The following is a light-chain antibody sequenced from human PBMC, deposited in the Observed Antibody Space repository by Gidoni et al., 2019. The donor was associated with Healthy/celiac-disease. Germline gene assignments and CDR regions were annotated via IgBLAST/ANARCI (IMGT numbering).Light chain of an antibody. CDR2: DAS. CDR1: QSISSC. V-gene: IGKV1-5*01. Sequence: DIHMTQSTSTLSASVGDRVTLTCRASQSISSCLAWYQQKPGKAPKLLIYDASSLESGVPSRFSGSGSGTEFTLTISSLQPDDFATYYCQQYNSYSGFTFGPGTKVDIK. CDR3: QQYNSYSGFT. J-gene: IGKJ3*01.